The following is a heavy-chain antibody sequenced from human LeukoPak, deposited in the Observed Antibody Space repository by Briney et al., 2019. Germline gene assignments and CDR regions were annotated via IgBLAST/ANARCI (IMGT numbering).Heavy chain of an antibody. Sequence: ASVKVSCKVSGYTLTELSMHWVRQAPGKGLEWMGGFDPEDGETIYAQKFQGRVTMTTDTSTSAAYMELRSLRSDDTAVYYCARDWNYAMDVWGQGTTVTVSS. V-gene: IGHV1-24*01. D-gene: IGHD3-3*01. J-gene: IGHJ6*02. CDR3: ARDWNYAMDV. CDR1: GYTLTELS. CDR2: FDPEDGET.